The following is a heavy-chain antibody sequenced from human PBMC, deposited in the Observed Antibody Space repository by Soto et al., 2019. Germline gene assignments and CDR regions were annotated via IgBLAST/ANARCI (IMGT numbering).Heavy chain of an antibody. J-gene: IGHJ4*02. D-gene: IGHD1-26*01. CDR3: ARDEIRGAYFDY. V-gene: IGHV3-30-3*01. CDR2: ISYDGSNK. CDR1: GFTFSSYA. Sequence: GGSLRLSCAASGFTFSSYAMHWVRQAPGKGLEWVAVISYDGSNKYYADSVKGRFTISRDNSKKTLYLQMNSLRAEDTAVYYCARDEIRGAYFDYWGQGTLVTVSS.